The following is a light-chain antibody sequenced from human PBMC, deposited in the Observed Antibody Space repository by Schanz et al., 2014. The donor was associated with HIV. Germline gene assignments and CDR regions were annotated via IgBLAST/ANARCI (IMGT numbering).Light chain of an antibody. V-gene: IGLV2-8*01. CDR3: SSYEGIHNWV. J-gene: IGLJ2*01. CDR1: SSDVGVYNY. Sequence: QSVLTQPASVSGSPGQSITISCTGTSSDVGVYNYVSWYQHHPGKAPKLLISEVNKRPSGVPDRFSGSKSGNTASLTVSGLQAEDEADYYCSSYEGIHNWVFGGGTKLTVL. CDR2: EVN.